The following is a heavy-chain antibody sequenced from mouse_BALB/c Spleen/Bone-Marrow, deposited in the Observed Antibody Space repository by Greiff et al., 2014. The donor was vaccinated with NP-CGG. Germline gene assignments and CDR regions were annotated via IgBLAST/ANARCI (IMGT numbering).Heavy chain of an antibody. CDR2: IDPANGNT. J-gene: IGHJ4*01. V-gene: IGHV14-3*02. CDR3: ARYYRYYYAMDY. D-gene: IGHD1-1*01. Sequence: EVQLQQSGAELAKPGASVKLSCTASGFNIKDTYMHWVKQRPEQGLEWIGRIDPANGNTKYDPKFQGKATITADTSSSTAYLQLSSLTSEDTAVYYCARYYRYYYAMDYWGQGTSVTVSS. CDR1: GFNIKDTY.